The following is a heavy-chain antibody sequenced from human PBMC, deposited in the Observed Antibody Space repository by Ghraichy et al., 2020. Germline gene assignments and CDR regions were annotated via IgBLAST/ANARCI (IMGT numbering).Heavy chain of an antibody. J-gene: IGHJ4*02. CDR2: IGYDGSDK. Sequence: GGSLRLSCAASGFTFSNYGMHWVRQAPGKGLEWVAVIGYDGSDKKYADSVKGRFTISRDNSKKTLFLQMNSLRAEDTAVYYCARGFYYDSSGYPLDYWGQGTLVTVSS. CDR3: ARGFYYDSSGYPLDY. CDR1: GFTFSNYG. D-gene: IGHD3-22*01. V-gene: IGHV3-33*01.